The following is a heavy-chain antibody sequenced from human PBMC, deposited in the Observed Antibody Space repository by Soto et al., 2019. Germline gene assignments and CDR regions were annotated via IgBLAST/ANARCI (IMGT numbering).Heavy chain of an antibody. CDR1: GFTFSSDA. CDR2: ISGSGGST. CDR3: SNDGYSISWYRREGLCYYYGMDV. Sequence: RGSLRLACAASGFTFSSDAMSWVRQAPGKGLEWVSAISGSGGSTYYADSVKCRFTISRDNSKNTLYLQMNSLRAEDTAVYYCSNDGYSISWYRREGLCYYYGMDVSVQGTTLTVSS. J-gene: IGHJ6*02. D-gene: IGHD6-13*01. V-gene: IGHV3-23*01.